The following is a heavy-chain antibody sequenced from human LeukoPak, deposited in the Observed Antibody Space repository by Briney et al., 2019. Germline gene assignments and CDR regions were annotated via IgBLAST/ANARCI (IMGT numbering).Heavy chain of an antibody. CDR1: GFTFSDYY. Sequence: GGSLRLSCAASGFTFSDYYMSWIRQAPWKGLEWVSYISSSGSTIYYADSVKGRFTISRDNAKNSLYLQMNSLRAEDTAVYYCARDPRMYNWFDPWGQGTLVTVSS. CDR2: ISSSGSTI. J-gene: IGHJ5*02. CDR3: ARDPRMYNWFDP. V-gene: IGHV3-11*04.